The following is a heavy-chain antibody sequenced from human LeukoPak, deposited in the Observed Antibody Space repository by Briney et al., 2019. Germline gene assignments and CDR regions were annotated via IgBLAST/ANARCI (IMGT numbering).Heavy chain of an antibody. CDR2: IKEDGSEK. D-gene: IGHD2-2*01. CDR3: ARYCRSTSCQDY. Sequence: GGSLRLSCAASEFTFSSYSMTWVRQAPGKGLEWVANIKEDGSEKHYVDSVKGRFTVSRENAKNALYLQMNNLRAEDTAVYYCARYCRSTSCQDYWGQGILVTVSS. J-gene: IGHJ4*02. V-gene: IGHV3-7*03. CDR1: EFTFSSYS.